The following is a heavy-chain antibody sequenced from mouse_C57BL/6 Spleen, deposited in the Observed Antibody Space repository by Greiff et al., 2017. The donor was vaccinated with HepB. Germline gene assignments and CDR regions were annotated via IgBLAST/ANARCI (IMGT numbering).Heavy chain of an antibody. CDR1: GYTFTSYW. Sequence: VQLQQSGTVLARPGASVKMSCKTSGYTFTSYWMHWVKQRPGQGLEWIGAIYPGNSDTSYNQKFKGKAKLTAVTSASTAYMELSSLTNEDSAVYYCTGCNTPYWYFDVWGTGTTVTVSS. D-gene: IGHD5-1-1*01. V-gene: IGHV1-5*01. J-gene: IGHJ1*03. CDR2: IYPGNSDT. CDR3: TGCNTPYWYFDV.